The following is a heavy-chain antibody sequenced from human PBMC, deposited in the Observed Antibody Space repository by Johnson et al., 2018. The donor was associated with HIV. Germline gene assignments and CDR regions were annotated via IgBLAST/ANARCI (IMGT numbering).Heavy chain of an antibody. CDR1: GFTFSYYG. J-gene: IGHJ3*02. Sequence: QVQLVESGGGVAQPGRSLRLSCAASGFTFSYYGIHWVRQAPGKGLEWVALISYDGSNKYYADSVKGRFTISSDIFKNTLYLQMNSLRAEDTAVYYCARDDTGYSSSWESDAFDIWGQGTMVTVSS. V-gene: IGHV3-30*19. D-gene: IGHD6-13*01. CDR2: ISYDGSNK. CDR3: ARDDTGYSSSWESDAFDI.